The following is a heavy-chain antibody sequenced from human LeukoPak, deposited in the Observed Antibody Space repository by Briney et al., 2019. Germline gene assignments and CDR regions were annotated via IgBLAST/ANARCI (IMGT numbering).Heavy chain of an antibody. CDR1: GDFFTRHT. D-gene: IGHD6-13*01. J-gene: IGHJ4*02. V-gene: IGHV3-21*05. Sequence: GGSLRLSCAVSGDFFTRHTMNWVRRAPGKGLEWFSFIILTPAYISYPHSVKGRFTISTDNATTSVYLQMNSLRVEDTAIYHCAREYDSRARFASWGQGTLVTVSS. CDR3: AREYDSRARFAS. CDR2: IILTPAYI.